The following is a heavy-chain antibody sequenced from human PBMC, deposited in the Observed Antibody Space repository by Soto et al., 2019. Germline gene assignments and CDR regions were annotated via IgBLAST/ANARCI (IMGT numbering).Heavy chain of an antibody. CDR2: IYYSGST. J-gene: IGHJ4*02. CDR1: GGSISSYY. V-gene: IGHV4-59*01. CDR3: ARAAYYDILTGTPGGFDY. Sequence: SETLSLTCTVSGGSISSYYWSWIRQPPGKGLEWIGYIYYSGSTNYNPSLKSRVTISVDTSKNQFSLKLSSVTAADTAVYYCARAAYYDILTGTPGGFDYWGQGTLVTVSS. D-gene: IGHD3-9*01.